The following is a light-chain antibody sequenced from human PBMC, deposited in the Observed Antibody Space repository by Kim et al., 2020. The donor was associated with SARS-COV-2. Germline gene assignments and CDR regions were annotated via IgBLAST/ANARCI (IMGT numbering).Light chain of an antibody. V-gene: IGKV1-39*01. CDR2: AAS. J-gene: IGKJ1*01. CDR1: QSISSY. CDR3: QQSNSTPRT. Sequence: DIQMTQSPSSLSASVGDRVTITCRTSQSISSYLNWYQQKPGKAPKFLIYAASNLQSGVPSRFSGSGSGTDFTLTITSLQPEDFATYYCQQSNSTPRTFGQGTKVDI.